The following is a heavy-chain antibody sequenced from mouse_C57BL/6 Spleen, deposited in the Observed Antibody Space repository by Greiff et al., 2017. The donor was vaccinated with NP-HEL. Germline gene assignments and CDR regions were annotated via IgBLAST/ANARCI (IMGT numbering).Heavy chain of an antibody. V-gene: IGHV1-80*01. CDR1: GYAFSSYW. J-gene: IGHJ3*01. D-gene: IGHD2-2*01. CDR2: IYPGDGDT. CDR3: GRKNNYGYDEFAD. Sequence: VQLQQSGAELVKPGASVKISCKASGYAFSSYWMNWVKQRPGKGLEWIGQIYPGDGDTNYTGKFKGKVTLTADKSSSTAYLQLSSLTSEDSTVYCCGRKNNYGYDEFADWGKGTLVTVSS.